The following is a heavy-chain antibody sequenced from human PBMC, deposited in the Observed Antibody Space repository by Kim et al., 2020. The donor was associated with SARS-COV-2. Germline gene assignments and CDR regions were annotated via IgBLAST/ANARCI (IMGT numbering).Heavy chain of an antibody. V-gene: IGHV3-23*01. D-gene: IGHD3-16*02. CDR3: AKVLQGELSWVNYYYYYGMDV. CDR1: GFTFSSYA. CDR2: ISGSGGST. Sequence: GGSLRLSCAASGFTFSSYAMSWVRQAPGKGLEWVSAISGSGGSTYYADSVKGRFTISRDNSKNTLYLQMNSLRAEDTAVYYCAKVLQGELSWVNYYYYYGMDVWGQGTTVTVSS. J-gene: IGHJ6*02.